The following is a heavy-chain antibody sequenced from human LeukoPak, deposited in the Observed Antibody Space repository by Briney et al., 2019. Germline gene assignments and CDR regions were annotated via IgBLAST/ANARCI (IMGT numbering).Heavy chain of an antibody. V-gene: IGHV3-64*02. CDR1: GFTFSSYA. D-gene: IGHD6-19*01. J-gene: IGHJ4*02. Sequence: PGGSLRLSCAASGFTFSSYAMHWVRQAPGKGLEYVSAISSNGGSTYYADSVKGRFTISRDNSKNTLYLQMGSLRAEDMAVYYCAREGYSSGWYDFDYWGQGTLVTVSS. CDR2: ISSNGGST. CDR3: AREGYSSGWYDFDY.